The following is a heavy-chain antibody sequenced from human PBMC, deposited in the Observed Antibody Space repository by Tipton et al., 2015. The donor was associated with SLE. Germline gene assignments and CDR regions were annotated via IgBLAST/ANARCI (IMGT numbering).Heavy chain of an antibody. V-gene: IGHV1-69*01. CDR3: ATHGTADSDYDPFDN. CDR2: IIPIFGTA. D-gene: IGHD5-12*01. CDR1: GGTFNSHA. Sequence: QSGAEVKKPGSSVKVSCKASGGTFNSHAISWVRQAPGQGLEWMGGIIPIFGTANYVQKFQGRVTITADESTETVYMELNSLRSEDTAFYYCATHGTADSDYDPFDNWGQGTPITVSS. J-gene: IGHJ4*02.